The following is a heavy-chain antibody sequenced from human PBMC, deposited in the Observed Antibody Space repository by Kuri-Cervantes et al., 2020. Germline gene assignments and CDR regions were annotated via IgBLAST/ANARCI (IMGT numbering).Heavy chain of an antibody. CDR1: GGSISSYY. CDR3: AGVQRGSGWYYFDY. D-gene: IGHD6-19*01. J-gene: IGHJ4*02. V-gene: IGHV4-59*01. Sequence: GSLRLSCTVSGGSISSYYWSWIRQPPGKGLEWIGYIYYSGSTNYNPSLKSRVTISVDTSKNQFSLKLSSVTAADTAVYYCAGVQRGSGWYYFDYWGQGTLVTVSS. CDR2: IYYSGST.